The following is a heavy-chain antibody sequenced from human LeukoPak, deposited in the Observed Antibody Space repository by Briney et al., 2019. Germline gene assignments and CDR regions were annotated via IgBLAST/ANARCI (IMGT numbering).Heavy chain of an antibody. J-gene: IGHJ6*02. CDR2: IIPILGIA. D-gene: IGHD2-2*01. V-gene: IGHV1-69*04. CDR3: ARDQGCSGTSCLLPGYYYYYGMDV. Sequence: ASVKVSCKASGGTFSSYAISWVRQAPGQGLEWMGRIIPILGIANYAQKFQGRVTITADKSTSTAYMELSSLRSEDTAVYYCARDQGCSGTSCLLPGYYYYYGMDVWGQGTTVTVSS. CDR1: GGTFSSYA.